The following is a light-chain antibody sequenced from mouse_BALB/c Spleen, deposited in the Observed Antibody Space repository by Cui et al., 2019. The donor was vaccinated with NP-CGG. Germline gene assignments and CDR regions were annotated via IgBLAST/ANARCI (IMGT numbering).Light chain of an antibody. CDR1: TGAVTTSNY. V-gene: IGLV1*01. CDR2: GTN. CDR3: ALWYSNHWV. Sequence: QAVLIQKPALTTSPGETVTLTCRSSTGAVTTSNYANWVQEKPDHLFTGLIGGTNNRVPGVPARFSGSLIGDKAALTITGAQTEDEAIYFCALWYSNHWVFGGGTKLTVL. J-gene: IGLJ1*01.